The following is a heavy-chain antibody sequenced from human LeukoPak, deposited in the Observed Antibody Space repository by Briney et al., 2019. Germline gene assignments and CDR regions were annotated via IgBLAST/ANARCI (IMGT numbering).Heavy chain of an antibody. CDR3: ARRPYYDSSGYYRADEDDYFDY. J-gene: IGHJ4*02. D-gene: IGHD3-22*01. V-gene: IGHV4-39*01. CDR1: GVSISSSNSY. CDR2: IYYSGNT. Sequence: SETLSLTCTVSGVSISSSNSYWGWIRQPPGKGLEWIGSIYYSGNTYYNASLKSQVSISIDTSKNQFSLRLTSVTAADTAVYYCARRPYYDSSGYYRADEDDYFDYWGQGTLVTVSS.